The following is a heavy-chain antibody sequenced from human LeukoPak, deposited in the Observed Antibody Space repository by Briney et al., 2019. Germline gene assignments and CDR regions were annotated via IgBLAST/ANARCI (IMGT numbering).Heavy chain of an antibody. Sequence: GGSLRLSCAASGFTFSSYSMTWVRQAPGKGLEWVSSISSSSSYIYYADSVKGRFTISRDNAKNSLYLQMNSLRAEDTAVYYCARLDIVVVPAAKTKGGFDYWGQGTLVTVSS. V-gene: IGHV3-21*01. CDR2: ISSSSSYI. CDR3: ARLDIVVVPAAKTKGGFDY. D-gene: IGHD2-2*01. CDR1: GFTFSSYS. J-gene: IGHJ4*02.